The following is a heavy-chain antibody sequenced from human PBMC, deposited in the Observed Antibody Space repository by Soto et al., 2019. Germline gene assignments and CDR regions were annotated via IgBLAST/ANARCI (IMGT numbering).Heavy chain of an antibody. CDR3: AADWGDGQIKFHQ. V-gene: IGHV1-58*01. J-gene: IGHJ4*02. CDR2: IVVGSGDT. Sequence: SVKVSCKASGFTFTPSAVQWVRQARGQRLEWIGWIVVGSGDTNYAQKFQETVTITRDMSTGTAYMELSSLRTEATAGYYCAADWGDGQIKFHQWGQGTLVTVSS. D-gene: IGHD3-10*01. CDR1: GFTFTPSA.